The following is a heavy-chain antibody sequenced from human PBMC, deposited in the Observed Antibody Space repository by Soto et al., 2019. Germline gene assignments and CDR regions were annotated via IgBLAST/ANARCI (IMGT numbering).Heavy chain of an antibody. D-gene: IGHD4-4*01. CDR1: GMSVAAYH. J-gene: IGHJ6*02. Sequence: GGSLRLSCKVSGMSVAAYHLTWVRQAPGRGLGGVSILYRGGYIRYRDSVLGRITISRDTSKNTLYLQMNYLTVEDTATYYCARPDENSFPSGLDVWGQGTTVTVSS. V-gene: IGHV3-53*01. CDR3: ARPDENSFPSGLDV. CDR2: LYRGGYI.